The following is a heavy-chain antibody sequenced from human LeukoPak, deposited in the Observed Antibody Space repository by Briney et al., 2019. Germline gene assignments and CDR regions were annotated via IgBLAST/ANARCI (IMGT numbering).Heavy chain of an antibody. Sequence: GGCLRLSCAASGFTFSTYAMSWVRQAPGGGLECVSGISGSGGSTYYADSVKGRFTISGDNSKNTVYLQMNSLRDDDTAVYYCAKGTSSLNYDAFDIWGQGTLVTVSS. V-gene: IGHV3-23*01. D-gene: IGHD6-19*01. CDR1: GFTFSTYA. J-gene: IGHJ3*02. CDR2: ISGSGGST. CDR3: AKGTSSLNYDAFDI.